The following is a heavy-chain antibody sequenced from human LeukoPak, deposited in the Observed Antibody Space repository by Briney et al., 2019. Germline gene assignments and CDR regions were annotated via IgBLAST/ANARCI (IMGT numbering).Heavy chain of an antibody. J-gene: IGHJ4*02. Sequence: PGRSLRLSCAASGFTFSSYGMHWVRQAPGKGLEWVAVISYDGSNKYYADSVKGRFTISRDNAKNSLHLQMNSLRAEDTAVYYCARVPYSSGWYGGLDYWGQGTLVTVSS. CDR1: GFTFSSYG. V-gene: IGHV3-30*03. D-gene: IGHD6-19*01. CDR2: ISYDGSNK. CDR3: ARVPYSSGWYGGLDY.